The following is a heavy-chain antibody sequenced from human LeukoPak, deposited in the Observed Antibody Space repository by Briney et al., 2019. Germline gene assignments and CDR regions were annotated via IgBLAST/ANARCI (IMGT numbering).Heavy chain of an antibody. V-gene: IGHV3-7*01. CDR3: ARRGGHLDWLVSEAFDY. CDR1: GFTFSRYW. CDR2: IKEDGSEA. Sequence: GGSLRLSCGVSGFTFSRYWMTWVRQAPGKGLEWVANIKEDGSEAYYVDSVKGRFTISRDNAKNSLYLQMNSLRGEDTVVYYCARRGGHLDWLVSEAFDYWGQGTLVTVSS. J-gene: IGHJ4*02. D-gene: IGHD3-9*01.